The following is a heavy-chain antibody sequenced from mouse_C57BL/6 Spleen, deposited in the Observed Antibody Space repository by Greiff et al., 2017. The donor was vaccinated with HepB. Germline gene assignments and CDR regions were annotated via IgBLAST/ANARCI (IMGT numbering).Heavy chain of an antibody. CDR2: ISGGGGNT. CDR3: ARRYGSSYFDY. Sequence: DVKLVESGGGLVKPGGSLKLSCAASGFTFSSYTMSWVRQTPEKRLEWVATISGGGGNTYYPDSVKGRFTISRDNAKNTLYLQLSSLRSEDTALYYCARRYGSSYFDYWGQGTTLTVSS. CDR1: GFTFSSYT. D-gene: IGHD1-1*01. V-gene: IGHV5-9*01. J-gene: IGHJ2*01.